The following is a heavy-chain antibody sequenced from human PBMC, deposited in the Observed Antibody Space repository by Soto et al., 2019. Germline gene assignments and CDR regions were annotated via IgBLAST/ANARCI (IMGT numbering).Heavy chain of an antibody. D-gene: IGHD1-26*01. CDR1: GYTFTSYA. CDR3: ARDDSGFSGSHYIDYFNY. V-gene: IGHV1-3*01. J-gene: IGHJ4*02. CDR2: INGGNGNT. Sequence: ASVKVSCKASGYTFTSYAMHWVRQAPGQRLEGMGWINGGNGNTYYSEHFQGRVTITRDTSASTVYMQLSSLTSEDTAVYYCARDDSGFSGSHYIDYFNYWGQGALVTVSS.